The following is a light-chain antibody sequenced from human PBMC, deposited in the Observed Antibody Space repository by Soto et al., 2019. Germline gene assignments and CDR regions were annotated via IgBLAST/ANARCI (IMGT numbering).Light chain of an antibody. J-gene: IGLJ1*01. CDR1: TSNIGAGYD. V-gene: IGLV1-40*01. CDR2: GNN. Sequence: QPVLTQPPSVSGAPGQRVTISCTGSTSNIGAGYDVHWYQQLPGTAPKLLIFGNNNRPSGVPDRFSGSKSGTSGSLAITGLQVEDEADYYCQSYDSSLSEYVFGSGTKVTVL. CDR3: QSYDSSLSEYV.